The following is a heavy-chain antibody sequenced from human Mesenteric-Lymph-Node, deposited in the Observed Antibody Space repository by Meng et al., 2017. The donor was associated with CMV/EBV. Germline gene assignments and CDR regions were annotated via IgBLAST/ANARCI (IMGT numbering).Heavy chain of an antibody. J-gene: IGHJ6*02. CDR1: GYSISSGYY. D-gene: IGHD2-2*01. CDR2: IYHSGST. CDR3: ARDRGIVVVPAAGYYYYGMDV. V-gene: IGHV4-38-2*02. Sequence: SETLSLTCTVSGYSISSGYYWGWIRQPPGKGLEWIGSIYHSGSTYYNPSLKSRVTVSVDTSKNQFSLKLSSVTAADTAVYYCARDRGIVVVPAAGYYYYGMDVWGQGTTVTVSS.